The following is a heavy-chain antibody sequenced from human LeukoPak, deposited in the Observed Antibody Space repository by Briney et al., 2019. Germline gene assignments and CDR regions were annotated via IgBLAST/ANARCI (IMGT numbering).Heavy chain of an antibody. V-gene: IGHV3-20*01. CDR2: INWNGGGT. Sequence: RAGGSLRLSCAASGFTFDDYGMSWVRQAPGKGLEWVSGINWNGGGTGYADSVKGRFTISRDNAKNSLYLQMNSLSAEDTALYHCARGLTIVVAGTGDYWGQGTLVTVSS. CDR3: ARGLTIVVAGTGDY. CDR1: GFTFDDYG. J-gene: IGHJ4*02. D-gene: IGHD6-19*01.